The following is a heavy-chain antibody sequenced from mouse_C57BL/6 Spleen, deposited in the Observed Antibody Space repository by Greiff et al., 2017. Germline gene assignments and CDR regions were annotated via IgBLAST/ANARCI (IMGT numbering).Heavy chain of an antibody. CDR1: GFTFSSYA. D-gene: IGHD2-1*01. CDR3: TRGDYGNLFAY. V-gene: IGHV5-9-1*02. Sequence: EVQGVESGEGLVKPGGSLKLSCAASGFTFSSYAMSWVRQTPEKRLEWVAYISSSGDYIYYADTVKGRFTISRDNARNTLYLQMSSLKSEDKAMYYCTRGDYGNLFAYWGQGTLVTVSA. J-gene: IGHJ3*01. CDR2: ISSSGDYI.